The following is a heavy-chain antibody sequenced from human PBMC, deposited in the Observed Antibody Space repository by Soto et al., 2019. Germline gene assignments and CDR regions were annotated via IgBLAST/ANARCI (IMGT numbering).Heavy chain of an antibody. Sequence: RASVKVSCKASGYTFTGYYMHWVRQAPGQGLEWMGWINPNSGGTNYAQKFQGRVTMTRDTSISTAYMELSRLRSDDTAVYYCATCITMIDRYYFDYWGQGTLVTVSS. CDR2: INPNSGGT. CDR1: GYTFTGYY. J-gene: IGHJ4*02. CDR3: ATCITMIDRYYFDY. V-gene: IGHV1-2*02. D-gene: IGHD3-22*01.